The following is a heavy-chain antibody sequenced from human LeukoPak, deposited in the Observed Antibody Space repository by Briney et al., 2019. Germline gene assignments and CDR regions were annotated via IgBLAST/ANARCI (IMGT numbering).Heavy chain of an antibody. V-gene: IGHV3-30-3*01. D-gene: IGHD3-9*01. CDR1: GFTFSSYA. Sequence: PGGSLRLSCAASGFTFSSYAMHWVRQAPGKGLEWVAVISYDGSNKYYADSVKGRFTISRDNSKNTLYLQMNSLRAEDTAVYYCARDSVLRYFDWLFGYFDYWGQGTLVTVSS. CDR3: ARDSVLRYFDWLFGYFDY. CDR2: ISYDGSNK. J-gene: IGHJ4*02.